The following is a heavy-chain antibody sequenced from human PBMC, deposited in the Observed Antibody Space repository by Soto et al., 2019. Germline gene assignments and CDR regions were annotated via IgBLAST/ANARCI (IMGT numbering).Heavy chain of an antibody. Sequence: EVQLVESGGGLVQPGGSPRLSCAASGFTVSTKSMSWVRQAPGKGLEWVSVIYSGGSTFYADSVRGRFTISRDNSKNTVNLQMNSLRAEDTAVYYCARDPWAADYWGQGTLVTVSS. CDR1: GFTVSTKS. D-gene: IGHD3-16*01. J-gene: IGHJ4*02. CDR2: IYSGGST. CDR3: ARDPWAADY. V-gene: IGHV3-66*01.